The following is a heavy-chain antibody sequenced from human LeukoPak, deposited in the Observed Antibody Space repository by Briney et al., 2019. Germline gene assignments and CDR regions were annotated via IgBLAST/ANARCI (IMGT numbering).Heavy chain of an antibody. CDR2: IIPIFGTA. Sequence: GASVKVSCKASGGTFSSYAISWVRQAPGQGLEWMGGIIPIFGTANYAQKFQGRVTITADESTSTAYMELSSLRSEDTAVYYCARVLSGYDEEEYYFDYWGRGTLVTVSS. CDR3: ARVLSGYDEEEYYFDY. D-gene: IGHD5-12*01. V-gene: IGHV1-69*13. CDR1: GGTFSSYA. J-gene: IGHJ4*02.